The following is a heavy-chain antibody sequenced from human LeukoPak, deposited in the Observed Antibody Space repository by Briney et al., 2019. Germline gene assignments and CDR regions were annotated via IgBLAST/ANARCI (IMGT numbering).Heavy chain of an antibody. Sequence: SETLSLTCTVSGGSISSGSYYWSWIRQPAGKGLEWIGRIYTSGSTNYNPSLKSRVTISVDTSKNQFSLKLSSVTAADTAVYYCARDGSYDFWSGYSHNYYYYYYMDVWGKGTTVTVSS. J-gene: IGHJ6*03. CDR2: IYTSGST. V-gene: IGHV4-61*02. CDR3: ARDGSYDFWSGYSHNYYYYYYMDV. D-gene: IGHD3-3*01. CDR1: GGSISSGSYY.